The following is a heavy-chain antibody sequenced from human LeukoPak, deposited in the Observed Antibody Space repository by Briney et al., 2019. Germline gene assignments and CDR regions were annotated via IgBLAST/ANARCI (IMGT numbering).Heavy chain of an antibody. CDR2: ISSSSSTI. D-gene: IGHD3-22*01. J-gene: IGHJ3*02. V-gene: IGHV3-48*01. CDR1: GFTFSSYE. Sequence: GGSLRLSCAASGFTFSSYEMNWVRQAPGKGLEWVSYISSSSSTIYYADSVKGRFALSRDNAKNSLYLQMNSLRAEDTAVYYCARDHHRRLYDSQARNTFDIWGQGTMVTVSS. CDR3: ARDHHRRLYDSQARNTFDI.